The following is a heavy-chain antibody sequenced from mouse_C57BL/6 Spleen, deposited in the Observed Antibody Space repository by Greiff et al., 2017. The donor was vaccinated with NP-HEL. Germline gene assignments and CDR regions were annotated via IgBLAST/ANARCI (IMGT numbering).Heavy chain of an antibody. CDR2: ISYDGSN. CDR1: GYSITSGYY. CDR3: ARELPPFDY. J-gene: IGHJ2*01. Sequence: EVQLQQSGPGLVKPSQSLSLTCSVTGYSITSGYYWNWIRQFPGNKLEWMGYISYDGSNNYNPSLKNRISITRDTSKNQFFLKLNSVTTEDTATYYCARELPPFDYWGQGTTLTVSS. V-gene: IGHV3-6*01.